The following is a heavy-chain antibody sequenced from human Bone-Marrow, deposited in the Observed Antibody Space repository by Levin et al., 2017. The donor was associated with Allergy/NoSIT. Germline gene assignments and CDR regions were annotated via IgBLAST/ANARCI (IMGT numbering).Heavy chain of an antibody. Sequence: GASVKVSCKASGGTFSSYRISWVRQAPGQGLEWMGGIIPIVDTPDYAQQFQGRVTINADESTSTVYMELSSLRSDDTAVYFCARGHPNTHETWVVAATLDAFDIWGQGTLVTVSS. CDR2: IIPIVDTP. CDR3: ARGHPNTHETWVVAATLDAFDI. CDR1: GGTFSSYR. J-gene: IGHJ3*02. D-gene: IGHD2-15*01. V-gene: IGHV1-69*13.